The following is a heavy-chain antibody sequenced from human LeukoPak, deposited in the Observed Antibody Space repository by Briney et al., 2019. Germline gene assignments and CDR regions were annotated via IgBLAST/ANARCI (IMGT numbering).Heavy chain of an antibody. CDR1: GASINSDTYY. D-gene: IGHD5/OR15-5a*01. J-gene: IGHJ4*02. Sequence: SETLSLTCTVSGASINSDTYYWGWIRQPPGKGLEWIGTHSHSGSTYYNPSLKSRVTISVDTSKNQFSLKLNSVTAADTAVYFCATLVSTRYYFDYWGQGTLVTVSS. V-gene: IGHV4-39*07. CDR3: ATLVSTRYYFDY. CDR2: HSHSGST.